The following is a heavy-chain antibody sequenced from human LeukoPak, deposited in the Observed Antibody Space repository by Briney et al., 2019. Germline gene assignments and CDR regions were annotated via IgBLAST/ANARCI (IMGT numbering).Heavy chain of an antibody. V-gene: IGHV1-8*01. CDR1: GYPFTTWE. D-gene: IGHD3-10*01. Sequence: ASVKVSCKTSGYPFTTWEINWVRQAAGQGLEWMGWVHPNSGNTAYAQKFQGRVTMTRNTSISTAYMELSSLRSEDTAVYYCASDHYYGSGSFGYWGQGTLVTVSS. CDR2: VHPNSGNT. J-gene: IGHJ4*02. CDR3: ASDHYYGSGSFGY.